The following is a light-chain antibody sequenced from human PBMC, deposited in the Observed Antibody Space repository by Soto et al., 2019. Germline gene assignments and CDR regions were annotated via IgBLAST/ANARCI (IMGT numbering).Light chain of an antibody. V-gene: IGLV2-14*01. J-gene: IGLJ1*01. CDR1: SSDVGGYNY. CDR3: SSYTSSSTLCV. Sequence: QSALTQPASVSGSPGQSITISCTGNSSDVGGYNYVSWYQQHPGKAPKLMIYEVSNRPSGVSNRFSGSKSGNTASLTISGLQAQDEADYYCSSYTSSSTLCVFGTGTKLTVL. CDR2: EVS.